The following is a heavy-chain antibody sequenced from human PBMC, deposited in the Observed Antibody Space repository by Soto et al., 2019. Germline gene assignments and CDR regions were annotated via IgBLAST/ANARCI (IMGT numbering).Heavy chain of an antibody. D-gene: IGHD6-13*01. Sequence: GGSLRLSCAASGFTFSSYDMHWVHQATGKGLEWVSAIGTAGDTYYPGSVKGRFTISRENAKNSLYLQMNSLRAGDTAVYYCARARTGKTAYWFDPWGQGTLVTVSS. CDR3: ARARTGKTAYWFDP. CDR2: IGTAGDT. J-gene: IGHJ5*02. V-gene: IGHV3-13*01. CDR1: GFTFSSYD.